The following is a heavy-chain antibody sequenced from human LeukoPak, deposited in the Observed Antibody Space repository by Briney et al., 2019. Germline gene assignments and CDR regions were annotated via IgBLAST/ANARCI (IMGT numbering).Heavy chain of an antibody. Sequence: SETLSLTCAVYGGSFSGYYWSWIRQPPGKGLEWIGEINHSGSTNYNPSLKSRVTISVDTSKNQFSLKLSSVTAADTAGYYCAKRCRRTSCSTASDYNWFDPWGQETLVTVSS. V-gene: IGHV4-34*01. CDR2: INHSGST. CDR3: AKRCRRTSCSTASDYNWFDP. CDR1: GGSFSGYY. D-gene: IGHD2-2*01. J-gene: IGHJ5*02.